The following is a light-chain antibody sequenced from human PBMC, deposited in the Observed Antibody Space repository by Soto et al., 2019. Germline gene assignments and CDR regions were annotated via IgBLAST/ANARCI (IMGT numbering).Light chain of an antibody. CDR2: WGS. CDR1: QSLLYSNGNNY. Sequence: DIVMTQSPLSLPVTPGEPASISCRSSQSLLYSNGNNYLDWYLQKPGQSPQLLIYWGSSRAFGVLDRLRGDGSGTDFSLKISRVEAEDVGVYYCMLALQRPYTFGQGTKLVIK. V-gene: IGKV2-28*01. J-gene: IGKJ2*01. CDR3: MLALQRPYT.